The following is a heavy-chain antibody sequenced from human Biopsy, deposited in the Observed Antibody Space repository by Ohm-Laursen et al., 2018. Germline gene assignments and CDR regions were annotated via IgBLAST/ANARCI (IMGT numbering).Heavy chain of an antibody. Sequence: SFRLSCAAFGFSVSSYDMNWVRQAPGKGLEWISYISETSSHIYDADSVRGRFTVARDNSKNTLYLQINTLTLEDTAFYYCARGLSSGWYGYFDVWGRGTLVTVSS. J-gene: IGHJ2*01. CDR1: GFSVSSYD. D-gene: IGHD6-19*01. V-gene: IGHV3-21*03. CDR2: ISETSSHI. CDR3: ARGLSSGWYGYFDV.